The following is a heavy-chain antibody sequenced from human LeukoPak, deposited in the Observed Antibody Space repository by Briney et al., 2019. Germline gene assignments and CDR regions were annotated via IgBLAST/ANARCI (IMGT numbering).Heavy chain of an antibody. Sequence: PGGSLRLSCAASGFTFSSYAMSWVRQAPGKGLEWVSAISGSGGSTYYADSVKGRFTISRDNSKNTLYLQMNSLRAEDTAVYYCAKDSDYYGSRGMADYWGQGTLVIVSS. J-gene: IGHJ4*02. D-gene: IGHD3-10*01. V-gene: IGHV3-23*01. CDR2: ISGSGGST. CDR3: AKDSDYYGSRGMADY. CDR1: GFTFSSYA.